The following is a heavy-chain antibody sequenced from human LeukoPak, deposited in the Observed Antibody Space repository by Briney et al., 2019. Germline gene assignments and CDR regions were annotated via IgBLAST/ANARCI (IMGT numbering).Heavy chain of an antibody. V-gene: IGHV3-30*18. CDR3: AKEGEAWELQGYFDY. CDR1: GFTFSSYG. CDR2: ISYDGSNK. J-gene: IGHJ4*02. Sequence: GGSLRLSCAASGFTFSSYGMHWVRQAPGKGLEWVAVISYDGSNKSYADSVKGRFTISRDNSKNTLYLQMNSLRAEDTAVYYCAKEGEAWELQGYFDYWGQGTLVTVSS. D-gene: IGHD1-26*01.